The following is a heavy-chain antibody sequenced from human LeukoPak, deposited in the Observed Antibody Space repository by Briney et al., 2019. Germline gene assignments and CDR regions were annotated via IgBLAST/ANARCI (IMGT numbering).Heavy chain of an antibody. CDR2: MNPNSGNT. D-gene: IGHD3-10*01. CDR3: ARARRITMVRGVIQPFDP. J-gene: IGHJ5*02. CDR1: GGTFSSYA. Sequence: ASVKVSCKASGGTFSSYAISWVRQAPGQGLEWMGWMNPNSGNTGYAQKFQGRVTITRNTSISTAYMELSSLRSEDTAVYYCARARRITMVRGVIQPFDPWGQGTLVTVSS. V-gene: IGHV1-8*03.